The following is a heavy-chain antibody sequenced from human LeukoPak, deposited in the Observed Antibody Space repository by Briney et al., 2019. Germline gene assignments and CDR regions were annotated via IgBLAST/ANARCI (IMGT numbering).Heavy chain of an antibody. CDR3: AKGPWAPSSGYYYMDV. D-gene: IGHD1-26*01. V-gene: IGHV3-30*02. J-gene: IGHJ6*03. CDR2: IWYGGSNK. Sequence: PGGSLRLSCAASGFTFSSYGMHWVRQAPGKGLEWVAVIWYGGSNKYYADSVKGRFTISRDNSKNTLYLQMNSLRAEDTAVYYCAKGPWAPSSGYYYMDVWGKGTTVTVSS. CDR1: GFTFSSYG.